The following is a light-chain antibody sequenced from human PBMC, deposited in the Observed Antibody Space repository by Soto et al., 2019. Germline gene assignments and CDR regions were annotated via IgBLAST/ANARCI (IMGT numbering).Light chain of an antibody. CDR1: QSVSSSN. CDR2: GAS. Sequence: EIVLTQSPATLSVSQGERATLSCRASQSVSSSNFAWYQQKPAQAPRLLIYGASRRAPGIPERFSGSGSGTDFTLTISRLEPEDFAVYYCQQYLTSPKTFGQGTKVDI. V-gene: IGKV3-20*01. CDR3: QQYLTSPKT. J-gene: IGKJ1*01.